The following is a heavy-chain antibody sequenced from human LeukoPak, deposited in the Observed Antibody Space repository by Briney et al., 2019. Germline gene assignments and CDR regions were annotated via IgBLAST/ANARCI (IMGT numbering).Heavy chain of an antibody. J-gene: IGHJ3*02. CDR1: GGSISSYY. Sequence: PSETLSLTCTVSGGSISSYYWSWIRQPPGKGLEWIGYIYYSGSTNYNPSLKSRVTISVDTSKNQFSLKLSSVTAADTAVYYCARGLYDSSGYSYLPDAFDIWGQGTMVTVSS. CDR2: IYYSGST. CDR3: ARGLYDSSGYSYLPDAFDI. V-gene: IGHV4-59*01. D-gene: IGHD3-22*01.